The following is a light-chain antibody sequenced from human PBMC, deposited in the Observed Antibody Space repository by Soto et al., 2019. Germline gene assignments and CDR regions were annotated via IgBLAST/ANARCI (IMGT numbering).Light chain of an antibody. Sequence: SYELTQPPSVSVAPGQTARITCGGNNIGTKSVHWYQQKPGQAPVLDVYDDYDRPSWIPERFSGSNSGNTATLTISTVEAGDEADYYCQVWDNPSEHVVFGGGTKVTVL. CDR1: NIGTKS. V-gene: IGLV3-21*02. CDR3: QVWDNPSEHVV. CDR2: DDY. J-gene: IGLJ3*02.